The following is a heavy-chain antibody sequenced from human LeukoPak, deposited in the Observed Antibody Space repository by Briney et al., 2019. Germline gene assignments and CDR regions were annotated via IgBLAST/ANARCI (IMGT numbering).Heavy chain of an antibody. CDR2: ISSGSSYI. J-gene: IGHJ4*02. D-gene: IGHD6-13*01. Sequence: GGSLRLSCAASGFTFSSYAMNWVRQAPGKGLEWVSSISSGSSYIYYADSVKGRFTISRDNAKNSLYLQMNSLRAEDTAVYYCARGLSAQSSSSWYYFDYWGQGTLVTVSS. CDR3: ARGLSAQSSSSWYYFDY. V-gene: IGHV3-21*01. CDR1: GFTFSSYA.